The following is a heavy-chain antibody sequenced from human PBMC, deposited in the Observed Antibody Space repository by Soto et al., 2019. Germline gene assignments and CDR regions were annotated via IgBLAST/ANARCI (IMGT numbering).Heavy chain of an antibody. Sequence: SETLSLTCAVSGGSISSGGYSWSWIRQPPGKGLEWIGYMYHSGSTYYNPSLKSRVTISIDRSKNQFSLKLSSVTAADTAVYYCDRVPDYWGQGMLVTVS. CDR2: MYHSGST. D-gene: IGHD2-2*01. CDR1: GGSISSGGYS. V-gene: IGHV4-30-2*01. CDR3: DRVPDY. J-gene: IGHJ4*02.